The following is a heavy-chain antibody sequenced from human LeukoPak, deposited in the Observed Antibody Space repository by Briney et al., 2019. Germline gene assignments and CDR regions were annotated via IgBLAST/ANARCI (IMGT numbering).Heavy chain of an antibody. V-gene: IGHV5-51*01. Sequence: GESLKISCKGSGYSFTSYWIGWVRPMPGKGLEWMGIIYPGDSDTRYSPSFQGQVTISADKSISTAYLQWSSLKASDTAMYYCARRSSPGDYGDYEDAFDIWGQGTMVTVSS. J-gene: IGHJ3*02. D-gene: IGHD4-17*01. CDR1: GYSFTSYW. CDR3: ARRSSPGDYGDYEDAFDI. CDR2: IYPGDSDT.